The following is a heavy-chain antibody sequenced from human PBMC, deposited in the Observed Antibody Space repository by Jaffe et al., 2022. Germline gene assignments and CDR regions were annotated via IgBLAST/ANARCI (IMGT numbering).Heavy chain of an antibody. J-gene: IGHJ4*02. D-gene: IGHD3-16*01. Sequence: QVQLVQSGAEVKKPGSLVKVSCKASGGTSSSSAISWVRQAPGQGLEWMGRIIPIFETPKYAQKFQGRVTITADESTGTAFMELRSLRPEDTAVYFCARDELWAQGHMAYWGQGALITVSS. CDR1: GGTSSSSA. CDR2: IIPIFETP. V-gene: IGHV1-69*18. CDR3: ARDELWAQGHMAY.